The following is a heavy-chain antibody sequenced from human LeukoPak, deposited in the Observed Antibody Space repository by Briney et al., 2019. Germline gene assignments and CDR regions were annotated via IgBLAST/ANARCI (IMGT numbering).Heavy chain of an antibody. CDR2: ISAYNGNT. J-gene: IGHJ6*03. CDR1: GYTFTSYG. CDR3: ANAIGDYGDYTAPYYYMDV. Sequence: GASVKVSCKASGYTFTSYGISWVRQAPGQGLEWMGWISAYNGNTNYAQNLQGRVTMTTDTSTSTAYMELRSLRSEDTAVYYCANAIGDYGDYTAPYYYMDVWGKGTTVTVSS. V-gene: IGHV1-18*01. D-gene: IGHD4-17*01.